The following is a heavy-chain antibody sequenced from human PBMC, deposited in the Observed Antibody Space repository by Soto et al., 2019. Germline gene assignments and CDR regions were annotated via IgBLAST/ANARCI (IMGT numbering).Heavy chain of an antibody. J-gene: IGHJ3*02. D-gene: IGHD2-2*01. Sequence: SETLSLTCTVSGGSMSSGDYYWSWIRRPPGKGLEWIGYIYNSGSTYYNPSLRSRVTISIDTSKNQFSLSLSSVTASDTAGYYCARYCSSNSCRNFDIWGQGGMVTV. CDR2: IYNSGST. CDR3: ARYCSSNSCRNFDI. V-gene: IGHV4-30-4*01. CDR1: GGSMSSGDYY.